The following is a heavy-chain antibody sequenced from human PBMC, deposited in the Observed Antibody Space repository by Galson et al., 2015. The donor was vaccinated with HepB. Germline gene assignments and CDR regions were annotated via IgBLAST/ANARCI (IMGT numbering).Heavy chain of an antibody. D-gene: IGHD2-21*02. CDR2: IFYDESER. J-gene: IGHJ4*02. CDR1: GFTLSNYN. Sequence: SLRLSCAASGFTLSNYNMHWVRQAPGKGLEWVSLIFYDESERYYADSVRGRFTISRDKTKNTLYLQMNRLTVEDSAMYFCASLVAFCGGDCDDYWGQGTLVTVSS. V-gene: IGHV3-30*04. CDR3: ASLVAFCGGDCDDY.